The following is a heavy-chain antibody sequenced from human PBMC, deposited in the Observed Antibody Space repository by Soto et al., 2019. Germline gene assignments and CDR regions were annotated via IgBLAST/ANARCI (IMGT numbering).Heavy chain of an antibody. Sequence: EVQLVESGGGLVQPGRSLRLSCAASGFTFDDYALHWVRQAPGKGLEWVSGISWNSGKIVYADSVKGRFTISRDNAKNSLYLQMNSLRAEDTAFYYGAKDKRGGATILWCHFEYWGQGALVTVSP. CDR2: ISWNSGKI. CDR3: AKDKRGGATILWCHFEY. D-gene: IGHD3-3*01. J-gene: IGHJ4*02. V-gene: IGHV3-9*01. CDR1: GFTFDDYA.